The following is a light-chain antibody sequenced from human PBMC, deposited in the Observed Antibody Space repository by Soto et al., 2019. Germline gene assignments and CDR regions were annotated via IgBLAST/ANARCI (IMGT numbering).Light chain of an antibody. J-gene: IGKJ3*01. V-gene: IGKV1D-13*01. CDR1: QAISSA. CDR2: DAS. Sequence: ANQLTQSPSSLSASVGDRVTITCRASQAISSALAWYQQKPGKPPKLLIYDASTLQSGVPSRFSGTASGIDFTLTINSLQPEDFATYYCQQFTNWPGTVGPATKVDSK. CDR3: QQFTNWPGT.